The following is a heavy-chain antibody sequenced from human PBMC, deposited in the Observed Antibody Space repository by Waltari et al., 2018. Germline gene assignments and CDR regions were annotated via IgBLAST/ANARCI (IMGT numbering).Heavy chain of an antibody. CDR1: GFTYCRYW. D-gene: IGHD4-17*01. J-gene: IGHJ2*01. CDR2: SNSDGSST. CDR3: ARGARRTTVTTGWWYFDL. V-gene: IGHV3-74*01. Sequence: EVQLVESGGGLVQPGGSLRLSCAASGFTYCRYWMNGVRQAPGKGLVWVSRSNSDGSSTSYADSVKGRFTISKDNAKNTVYLQMNSLRAEDTAIYYCARGARRTTVTTGWWYFDLWGRGTLVTVSS.